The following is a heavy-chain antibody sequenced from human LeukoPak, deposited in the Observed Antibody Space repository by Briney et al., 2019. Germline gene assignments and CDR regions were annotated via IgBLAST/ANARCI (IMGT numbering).Heavy chain of an antibody. J-gene: IGHJ4*02. CDR3: ARDGEAASGYASGGFDS. V-gene: IGHV3-74*01. CDR2: IKSDETST. CDR1: GFTFSSYA. D-gene: IGHD5-12*01. Sequence: GGSLRLSCAASGFTFSSYAMSWVRQAPGEGLVWVSRIKSDETSTTYADSVKGRFTISRDNAKNTVYLQMNSLRVEDTAVYYCARDGEAASGYASGGFDSWGQGTLVTVSS.